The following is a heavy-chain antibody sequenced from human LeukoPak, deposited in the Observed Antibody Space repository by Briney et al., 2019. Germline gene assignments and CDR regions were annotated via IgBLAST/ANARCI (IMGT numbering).Heavy chain of an antibody. D-gene: IGHD3-3*01. CDR2: IYTSGST. Sequence: PSETLSLTCTVSGGSISSGSYYWSWIRQPAGKGLEWIGRIYTSGSTNYNPSLKSRVTISVDTSKNQFSLKLSSATAADTAVYYCARGDYDFWSGYLDYWGQGTLVTVSS. CDR1: GGSISSGSYY. J-gene: IGHJ4*02. CDR3: ARGDYDFWSGYLDY. V-gene: IGHV4-61*02.